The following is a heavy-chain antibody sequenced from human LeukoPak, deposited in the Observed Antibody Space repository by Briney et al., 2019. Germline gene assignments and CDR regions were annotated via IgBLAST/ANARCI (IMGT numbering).Heavy chain of an antibody. CDR1: GGSISSYY. Sequence: SETLSLTCTVSGGSISSYYWSWIRQPAGKGLEWIGRIYTSGSTNHNPSLKSRVTMSVDTSKNQFSLKLSSVTAADTAVYYCARDRLEWLHMDAFDIWGQGTMVTVSS. CDR3: ARDRLEWLHMDAFDI. V-gene: IGHV4-4*07. J-gene: IGHJ3*02. CDR2: IYTSGST. D-gene: IGHD3-3*01.